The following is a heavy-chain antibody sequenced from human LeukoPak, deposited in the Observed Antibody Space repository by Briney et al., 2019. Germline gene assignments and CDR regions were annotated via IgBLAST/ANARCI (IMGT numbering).Heavy chain of an antibody. D-gene: IGHD2/OR15-2a*01. CDR2: ISHSGTT. J-gene: IGHJ4*02. V-gene: IGHV4-4*02. Sequence: SETLSLTCGVSGGSIDITNWSWVRQAPGKGLEWIGEISHSGTTNYNPSLRSRVTMFLDRANNQFSLSLTSVTAADSAVYYCTRENRPFCPFAYWGQGGLVTVSS. CDR1: GGSIDITNW. CDR3: TRENRPFCPFAY.